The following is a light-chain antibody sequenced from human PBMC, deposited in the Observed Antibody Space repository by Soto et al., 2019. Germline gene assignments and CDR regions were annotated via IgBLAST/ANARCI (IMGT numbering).Light chain of an antibody. V-gene: IGLV2-23*01. CDR3: CPYAGGSRV. CDR1: SSDVGSYNL. CDR2: EGS. Sequence: QSALTQPASVSGSPGQSVTISCTATSSDVGSYNLVSWYQQHPGKAPKLMIYEGSKRPSGVSNRFSGSQFGNTASLTISGLQAEDEADYYCCPYAGGSRVFGGGTQLTVL. J-gene: IGLJ3*02.